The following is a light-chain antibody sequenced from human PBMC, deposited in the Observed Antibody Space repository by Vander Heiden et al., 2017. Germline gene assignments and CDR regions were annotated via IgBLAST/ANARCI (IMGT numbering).Light chain of an antibody. J-gene: IGLJ1*01. V-gene: IGLV2-8*01. CDR2: EVT. CDR1: SSAAGRDNY. CDR3: SAYLDYNNFV. Sequence: QSALTQPPSASGSPGQSVTISCSGISSAAGRDNYVSWYQQHPGEAPKLISYEVTKRPSGVPARFSGSKSADAASLTVSGLQPEDEAQYYCSAYLDYNNFVFGPGTKVTVL.